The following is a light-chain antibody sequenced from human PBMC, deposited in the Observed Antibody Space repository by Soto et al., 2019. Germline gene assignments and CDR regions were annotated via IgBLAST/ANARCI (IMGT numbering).Light chain of an antibody. CDR1: QSVGSA. CDR2: GAS. J-gene: IGKJ4*01. CDR3: QQYRNWPPLT. Sequence: EIVMTQSPATLSVSPGETATLSCRASQSVGSAVAWYQHKPGQAPRLLIVGASIRATGVPGRFGGGGSGTEFTLTISGLQSEDFAVYYCQQYRNWPPLTFGGGTTVEIK. V-gene: IGKV3-15*01.